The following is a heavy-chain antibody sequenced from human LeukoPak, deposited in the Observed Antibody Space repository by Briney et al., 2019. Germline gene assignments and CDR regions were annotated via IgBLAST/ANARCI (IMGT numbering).Heavy chain of an antibody. J-gene: IGHJ3*02. CDR1: GGSFSGYY. V-gene: IGHV4-34*01. CDR2: INHSGST. Sequence: SETLSLTCAVYGGSFSGYYWSWIRQPPWKGLEWIGEINHSGSTNYNPSLKSRVTISLDTPKNQFSLKLRSVTAADTAVYYCARGAPDAFDIRGQGTMVAVSS. CDR3: ARGAPDAFDI.